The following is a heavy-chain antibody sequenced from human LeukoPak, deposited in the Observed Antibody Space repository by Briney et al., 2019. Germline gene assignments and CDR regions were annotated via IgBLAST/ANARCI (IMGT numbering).Heavy chain of an antibody. CDR1: GYSFTSYW. CDR2: IDPSDSYT. V-gene: IGHV5-10-1*01. CDR3: ARSHTLCGPPSSY. Sequence: GKSLKISCKGSGYSFTSYWISWVRQMPGKGLEWMGRIDPSDSYTHYSPSFQGHVTISADKSISTAYLQWSSLKASDTAMYYCARSHTLCGPPSSYWGQGTLVTVSS. J-gene: IGHJ4*02. D-gene: IGHD2-21*01.